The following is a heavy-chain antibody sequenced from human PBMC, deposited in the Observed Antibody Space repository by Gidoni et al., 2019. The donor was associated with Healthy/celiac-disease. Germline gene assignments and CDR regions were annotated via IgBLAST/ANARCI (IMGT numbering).Heavy chain of an antibody. CDR3: ATIVGATTADY. CDR2: ISYDGSNK. V-gene: IGHV3-30-3*01. CDR1: GFTFSSYA. Sequence: QVQLVESGGGVVQPGRSLRLSCAASGFTFSSYAMHWVRQAPGKGLEWVAVISYDGSNKYYADSVKGRFTISRDNSKNTLYLQMNSLRAEDTAVYYCATIVGATTADYWGQGTLATVSS. J-gene: IGHJ4*02. D-gene: IGHD1-26*01.